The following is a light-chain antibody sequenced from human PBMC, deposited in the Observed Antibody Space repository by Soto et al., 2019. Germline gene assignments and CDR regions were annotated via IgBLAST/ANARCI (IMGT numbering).Light chain of an antibody. Sequence: QSALIQPASVSGSPGQSITISCTGTSSDIGSYNCVSWFQHHPGKSPRLIIYDVSNRPSGDSNRFSGSKFGNTASLTISGLLAEDEADYYCNSYTTSSTWVFGGGPMLTVL. CDR1: SSDIGSYNC. CDR2: DVS. CDR3: NSYTTSSTWV. V-gene: IGLV2-14*03. J-gene: IGLJ3*02.